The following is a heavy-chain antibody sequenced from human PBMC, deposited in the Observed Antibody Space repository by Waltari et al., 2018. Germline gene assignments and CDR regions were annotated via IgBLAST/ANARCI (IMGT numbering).Heavy chain of an antibody. J-gene: IGHJ3*01. CDR2: VAPEDGET. CDR1: GYSFPDYY. Sequence: EVQLVQSGADVKKPGATVKISCKASGYSFPDYYIHWVKQAPGQGLEVMGQVAPEDGETVFAESFQGRLTMTADTSIDTAYMELSRLRFDDTAVYYCATRLSILAFDVWGQGTVVTVSS. D-gene: IGHD3-9*01. CDR3: ATRLSILAFDV. V-gene: IGHV1-69-2*01.